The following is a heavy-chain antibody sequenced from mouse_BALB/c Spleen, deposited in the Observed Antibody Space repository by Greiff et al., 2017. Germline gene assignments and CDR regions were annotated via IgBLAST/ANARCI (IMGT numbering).Heavy chain of an antibody. CDR3: AREGTNWDGAMDY. J-gene: IGHJ4*01. Sequence: EVQGVESGGGLVQPGGSLKLSCAASGFTFSSYGMSWVRQTPDKRLELVATINSNGGSTYYPDSVKGRFTISRDNAKNTLYLQMSSLKSEDTAMYYCAREGTNWDGAMDYWGQGTSVTVSS. D-gene: IGHD4-1*01. V-gene: IGHV5-6-3*01. CDR1: GFTFSSYG. CDR2: INSNGGST.